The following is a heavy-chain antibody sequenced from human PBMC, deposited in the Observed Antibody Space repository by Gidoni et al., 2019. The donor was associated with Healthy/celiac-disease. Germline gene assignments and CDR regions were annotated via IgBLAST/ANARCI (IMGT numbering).Heavy chain of an antibody. V-gene: IGHV1-8*01. CDR3: ARPYSSSSYYYYGMDV. Sequence: QVQLVQSGAEVKKPGASVKVSCKASGYTFTSYDINWVRQATGQGLEWMGWMNPNSGNTGYAQKFQGRVTMTRNTSISTAYMELSSLRSEDTAVYYCARPYSSSSYYYYGMDVWGQGTTVTVSS. CDR2: MNPNSGNT. CDR1: GYTFTSYD. D-gene: IGHD6-19*01. J-gene: IGHJ6*02.